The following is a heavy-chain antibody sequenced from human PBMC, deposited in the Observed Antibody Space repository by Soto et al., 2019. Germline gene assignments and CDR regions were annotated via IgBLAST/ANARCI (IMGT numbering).Heavy chain of an antibody. CDR1: GFTFSNYW. V-gene: IGHV3-7*03. CDR3: ARDWRGLGY. D-gene: IGHD3-3*01. J-gene: IGHJ4*02. Sequence: VQLVESGGGLVQPGGSLRLSCAASGFTFSNYWMHWVRQAPGKGLEWVANINEDGSEKSYVDSVKGRFTISRDNAKNSLYLEMNSLRVEDTAVYYCARDWRGLGYWVQGPLVTVSA. CDR2: INEDGSEK.